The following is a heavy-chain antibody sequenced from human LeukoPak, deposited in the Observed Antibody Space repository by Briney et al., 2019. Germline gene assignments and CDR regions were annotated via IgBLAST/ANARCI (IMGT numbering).Heavy chain of an antibody. D-gene: IGHD7-27*01. Sequence: ASVKVSCKASGDTFTTYYMHWVRQAPGQGLEWMGIINPRTGSTIYAQKFQGRVTMTEGTSTDTAYMELSSLRSEDTAVYYCATGDDFDYWGQGTLVTVSS. CDR3: ATGDDFDY. J-gene: IGHJ4*02. CDR1: GDTFTTYY. V-gene: IGHV1-46*01. CDR2: INPRTGST.